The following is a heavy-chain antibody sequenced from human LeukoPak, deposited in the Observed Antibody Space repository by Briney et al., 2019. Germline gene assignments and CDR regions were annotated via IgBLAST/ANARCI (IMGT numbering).Heavy chain of an antibody. CDR2: IIPIFGTA. J-gene: IGHJ5*02. CDR1: GGTFSGYA. D-gene: IGHD6-13*01. CDR3: VAEAAAAGGHWFDP. Sequence: SVKVSCKASGGTFSGYAISWVRQAPGQGLEWMGGIIPIFGTANYAQKFQGRVTITADESTSTAYMELSSLRSEDTAVYYCVAEAAAAGGHWFDPWGQGTLVTVSS. V-gene: IGHV1-69*13.